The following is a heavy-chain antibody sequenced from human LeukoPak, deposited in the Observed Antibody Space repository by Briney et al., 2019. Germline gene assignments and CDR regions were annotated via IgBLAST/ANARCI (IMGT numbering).Heavy chain of an antibody. Sequence: ASVKVSCKASGYTFTSYGISWVRQAPGQGLEWMGRIIPIFHTTNYAQKFQGRVTITTEQSTSTAYMELSSLRSEDTAVYYCARDIPGSSGYFNDAFDMWGQGTMVTVSS. CDR1: GYTFTSYG. CDR3: ARDIPGSSGYFNDAFDM. CDR2: IIPIFHTT. D-gene: IGHD3-22*01. J-gene: IGHJ3*02. V-gene: IGHV1-69*05.